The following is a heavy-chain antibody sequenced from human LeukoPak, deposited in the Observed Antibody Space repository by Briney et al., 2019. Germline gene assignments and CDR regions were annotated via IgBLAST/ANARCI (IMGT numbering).Heavy chain of an antibody. CDR2: ISGGGLST. CDR3: AKIDSSSLGPQGS. CDR1: GFTFTSYA. Sequence: PGGSLRLSCAASGFTFTSYAMSWFRQAPAKGLEWVSAISGGGLSTYYADSVKGRFTISRDNSKTTLFLQMNSLRAEDTAVYYCAKIDSSSLGPQGSWGQGTLVTVSS. V-gene: IGHV3-23*01. D-gene: IGHD7-27*01. J-gene: IGHJ5*02.